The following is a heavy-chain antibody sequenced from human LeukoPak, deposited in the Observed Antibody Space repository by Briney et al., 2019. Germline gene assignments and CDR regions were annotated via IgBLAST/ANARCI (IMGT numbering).Heavy chain of an antibody. CDR2: ISGSGAST. D-gene: IGHD6-19*01. Sequence: GGSLRLSCAASGFTFSSYAMSWVRQAPGKGLEWVSGISGSGASTYYADSVKGRFTISRDNSRNSLYLQMDSLRAEGTAVYYCVRDARAVADYWGQGTLVTVSS. CDR3: VRDARAVADY. CDR1: GFTFSSYA. J-gene: IGHJ4*02. V-gene: IGHV3-23*01.